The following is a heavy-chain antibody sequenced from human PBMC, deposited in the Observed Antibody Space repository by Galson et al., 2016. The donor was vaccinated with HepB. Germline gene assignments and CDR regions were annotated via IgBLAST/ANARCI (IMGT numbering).Heavy chain of an antibody. J-gene: IGHJ2*01. Sequence: SETLSLTCTVSGDSLNSNTFFWGWIRQPPGKGLEWIGTSYHSGPTFYNPSLESRVSISVDTSRNQFSLKLRSVTAADTAPYYCARHSPTETHYWYFDVWGRGTLVRVSP. CDR2: SYHSGPT. D-gene: IGHD4-17*01. CDR1: GDSLNSNTFF. CDR3: ARHSPTETHYWYFDV. V-gene: IGHV4-39*01.